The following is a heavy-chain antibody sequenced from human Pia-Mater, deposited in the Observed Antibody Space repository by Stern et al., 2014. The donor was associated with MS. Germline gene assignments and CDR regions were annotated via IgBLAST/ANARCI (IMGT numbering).Heavy chain of an antibody. CDR2: NYWDYDK. CDR1: GFSLSSDDVG. J-gene: IGHJ4*02. Sequence: QITLKESGPTLVKPTQTLTLTCTFSGFSLSSDDVGVGWIRQSPGKALEWLAVNYWDYDKRYSPSLKSRLTITKDTSKNQVVLIMTNMDPMDTATYFCAHTLYSRSSFGYWGQGTLVTVSS. CDR3: AHTLYSRSSFGY. D-gene: IGHD6-6*01. V-gene: IGHV2-5*02.